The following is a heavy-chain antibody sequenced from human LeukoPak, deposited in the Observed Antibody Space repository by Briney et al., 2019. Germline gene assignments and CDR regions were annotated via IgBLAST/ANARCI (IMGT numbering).Heavy chain of an antibody. CDR1: GFTVSSNY. V-gene: IGHV3-53*01. Sequence: QTGGSLRLSCAASGFTVSSNYMSWVRQAPGKGLEWVSVIYSGGSTYYADSVKGRFTISRDNSKNTLYLQMNSLRAEDTAVYYCAPGRGIVVVPAATGVIDYWGQGTLVTVSS. D-gene: IGHD2-2*01. J-gene: IGHJ4*02. CDR3: APGRGIVVVPAATGVIDY. CDR2: IYSGGST.